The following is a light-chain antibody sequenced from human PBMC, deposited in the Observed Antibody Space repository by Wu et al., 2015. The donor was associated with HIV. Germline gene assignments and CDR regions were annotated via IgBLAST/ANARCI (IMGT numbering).Light chain of an antibody. CDR1: EDLASDY. Sequence: EIVMTQSPATLSVSPGERATLSCRASEDLASDYLAWYQQRPGQTPTLLIYGASYRATGIPDRFSASGSGADFSLTISRLEPEDFAVYYCQQYNSSPYNFGQGTKLE. V-gene: IGKV3-20*01. J-gene: IGKJ2*01. CDR3: QQYNSSPYN. CDR2: GAS.